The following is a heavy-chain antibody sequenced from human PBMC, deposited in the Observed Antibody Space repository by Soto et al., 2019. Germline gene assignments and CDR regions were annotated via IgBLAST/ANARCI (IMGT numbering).Heavy chain of an antibody. D-gene: IGHD3-22*01. Sequence: SETLSLTCAVSGASVTSDDYYWSWIRQPPGKGREWIGYIYHSGSTYYNPSLKSRVSISIDTSQNQFSLKLTSLTAADTAVYYCARDPIFYYASSGYGGSYFDYWGQGSRVTVSS. V-gene: IGHV4-30-4*01. CDR2: IYHSGST. J-gene: IGHJ4*02. CDR1: GASVTSDDYY. CDR3: ARDPIFYYASSGYGGSYFDY.